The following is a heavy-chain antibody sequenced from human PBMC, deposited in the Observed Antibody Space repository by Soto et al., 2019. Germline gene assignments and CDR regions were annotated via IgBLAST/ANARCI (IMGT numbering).Heavy chain of an antibody. V-gene: IGHV5-51*01. D-gene: IGHD6-6*01. CDR3: GRRGGGYSSSWDYYYYYGMDV. Sequence: GEPLKISCKGSGYSFTSYWVGWVRQMRGKGLEWMGIIYPGDSDTRYSPSFQGQVTISADKSISTAYLQWSSLKASDTAMYYCGRRGGGYSSSWDYYYYYGMDVWGQGTTVTVSS. J-gene: IGHJ6*02. CDR2: IYPGDSDT. CDR1: GYSFTSYW.